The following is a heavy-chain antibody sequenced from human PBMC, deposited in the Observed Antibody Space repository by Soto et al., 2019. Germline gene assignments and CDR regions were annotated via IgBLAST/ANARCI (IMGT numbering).Heavy chain of an antibody. CDR2: ISGLSDSSTTI. Sequence: PGGSLRLSCAVSGFTLSSYSMNWVRQTPGKRLEWISYISGLSDSSTTIKYADSVQGRFTISRDNAKNSLYLQMHSLRAEDTALYYCARATTYYYYYMDVWGKGTTVTVSS. V-gene: IGHV3-48*01. D-gene: IGHD1-26*01. CDR1: GFTLSSYS. J-gene: IGHJ6*03. CDR3: ARATTYYYYYMDV.